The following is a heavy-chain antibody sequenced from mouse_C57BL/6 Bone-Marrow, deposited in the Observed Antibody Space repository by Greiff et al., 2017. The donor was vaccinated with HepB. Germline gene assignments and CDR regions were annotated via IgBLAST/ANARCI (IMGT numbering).Heavy chain of an antibody. CDR3: SRHPPILLRGGYFDV. J-gene: IGHJ1*03. CDR1: GFTFSDYY. D-gene: IGHD1-1*01. Sequence: EVKLVESGGGLVQPGGSLKLSCAASGFTFSDYYMYWVRQTPEKRLEWVAYISNGGGSTYYPDTVKGRFTISRDNAKNTLYLQMSRLKSEDTAVYYCSRHPPILLRGGYFDVWGTGTTVTVSS. V-gene: IGHV5-12*01. CDR2: ISNGGGST.